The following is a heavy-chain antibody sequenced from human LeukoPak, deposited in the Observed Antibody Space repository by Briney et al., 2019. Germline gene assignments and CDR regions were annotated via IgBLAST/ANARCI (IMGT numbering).Heavy chain of an antibody. CDR2: IIPILEIA. CDR1: GGTFSSYA. D-gene: IGHD6-6*01. CDR3: ARSSSSLAYYGMDV. J-gene: IGHJ6*02. Sequence: SVTVSCKASGGTFSSYAISWVRQAPGQGLEWMGRIIPILEIANYAQKFQGRVTITADKSTSTAYMELSSLRSEDTAVYYCARSSSSLAYYGMDVWGQGTTVTVSS. V-gene: IGHV1-69*04.